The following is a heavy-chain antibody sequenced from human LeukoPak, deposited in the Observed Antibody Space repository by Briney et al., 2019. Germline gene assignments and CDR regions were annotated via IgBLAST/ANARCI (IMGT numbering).Heavy chain of an antibody. Sequence: PGGSLRLSCAASGFTFTNYAMSWARQAPGKGLVWVSRIDYDGSTTTYADSVKGRFTISRDNAKNTLYLQMNSLRAEDTAVYYCTHLGWFDPWGQGTLVTVSS. CDR2: IDYDGSTT. CDR1: GFTFTNYA. V-gene: IGHV3-74*01. J-gene: IGHJ5*02. CDR3: THLGWFDP.